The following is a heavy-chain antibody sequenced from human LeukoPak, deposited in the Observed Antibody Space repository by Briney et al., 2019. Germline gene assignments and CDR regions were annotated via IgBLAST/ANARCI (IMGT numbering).Heavy chain of an antibody. Sequence: GSLRLSCAASGFTFSSYSMNWVRQAPGKGLEWASSISSSSSYIYYADSVKGRFTISRDNAKNSLYLQMNSLRAEDTAVYYCASMNGGNSDYFQHWGQGTLVTVSS. CDR1: GFTFSSYS. CDR2: ISSSSSYI. V-gene: IGHV3-21*01. CDR3: ASMNGGNSDYFQH. J-gene: IGHJ1*01. D-gene: IGHD4-23*01.